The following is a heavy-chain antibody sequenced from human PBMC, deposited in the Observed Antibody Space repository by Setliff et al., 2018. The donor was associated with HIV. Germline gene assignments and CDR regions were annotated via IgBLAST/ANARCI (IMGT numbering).Heavy chain of an antibody. J-gene: IGHJ5*02. CDR2: IYYSGST. Sequence: SETLSLTCTVSGGSISSGGYYWSWIRQQPGKGLEWIGYIYYSGSTYYNPSLKSRVTISVDTSKNQFSLKLSSVTAADTAVYYCAREGGTGRSSWYGAYWYDPWGQGTLVTVSS. V-gene: IGHV4-31*03. CDR1: GGSISSGGYY. D-gene: IGHD6-13*01. CDR3: AREGGTGRSSWYGAYWYDP.